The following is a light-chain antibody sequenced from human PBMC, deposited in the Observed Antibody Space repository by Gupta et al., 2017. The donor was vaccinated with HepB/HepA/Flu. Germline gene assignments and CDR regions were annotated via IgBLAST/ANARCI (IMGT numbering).Light chain of an antibody. CDR3: QHYDYSIPLS. J-gene: IGKJ4*01. CDR2: GAS. V-gene: IGKV3-20*01. CDR1: QSFTSGY. Sequence: EIVFTQSPGTLSLSPGERATLSCRASQSFTSGYLAWYQQKPGQAPRLLIYGASSRATDSPDRFSGSGSGTDFTLTISRLEPEDFAGYYCQHYDYSIPLSFGGGTKVEMK.